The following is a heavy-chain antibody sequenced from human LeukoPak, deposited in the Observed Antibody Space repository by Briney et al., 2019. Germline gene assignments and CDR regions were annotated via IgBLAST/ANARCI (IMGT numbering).Heavy chain of an antibody. CDR3: ARFYCSSTDCYGQTNWFDP. J-gene: IGHJ5*02. V-gene: IGHV1-2*02. CDR2: INPKSGGS. D-gene: IGHD2-2*01. Sequence: ASVKVSCKASGYTFTGHYLHWVRQAPGQGLEWMGWINPKSGGSHYAQKFEGRVTMTRDTSTSTAYMEPHRVTSDDTAVYYCARFYCSSTDCYGQTNWFDPWGQGTLVTVSS. CDR1: GYTFTGHY.